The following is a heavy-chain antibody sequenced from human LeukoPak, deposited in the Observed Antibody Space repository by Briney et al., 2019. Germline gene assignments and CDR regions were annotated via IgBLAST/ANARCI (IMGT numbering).Heavy chain of an antibody. CDR2: IYYSGST. V-gene: IGHV4-30-4*08. CDR3: ARASTEYFDY. Sequence: LRLSCAASGFTFSSYWMHWVRQAPGKGLEWIGYIYYSGSTYYNPSLKSRVTISVDTSKNQFSLKLSSVTAADTAVYYCARASTEYFDYWGQGTLVTVSS. J-gene: IGHJ4*02. CDR1: GFTFSSYW.